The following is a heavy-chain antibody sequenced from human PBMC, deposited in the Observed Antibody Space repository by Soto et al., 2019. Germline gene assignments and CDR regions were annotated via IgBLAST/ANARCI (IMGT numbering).Heavy chain of an antibody. CDR1: GFSLTTSGVG. CDR3: AQRHSGSYQAADY. J-gene: IGHJ4*02. D-gene: IGHD1-26*01. V-gene: IGHV2-5*02. CDR2: IYWDNDK. Sequence: QITLKESGPTLVTPTQTLTLMCTFSGFSLTTSGVGVDWIRQPPGKALEWLALIYWDNDKFYNPSLQSRLTITKDTSKNLVVLIMTNIDPADTATYYCAQRHSGSYQAADYWGQGTLVTVSS.